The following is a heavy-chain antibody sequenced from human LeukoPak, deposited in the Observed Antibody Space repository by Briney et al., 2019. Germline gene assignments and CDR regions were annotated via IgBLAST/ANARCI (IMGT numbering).Heavy chain of an antibody. CDR2: ISSSSSYI. Sequence: GGSLRLSCAASGFTFSSYSMNWVRQAPGKGLEWVSSISSSSSYIYYADSVKGRFTISRDNAKNSLCLQMNSLRAEDTAVYYCARDLRSMTTVTTLGYWGQGTLVTVSS. CDR3: ARDLRSMTTVTTLGY. CDR1: GFTFSSYS. D-gene: IGHD4-17*01. J-gene: IGHJ4*02. V-gene: IGHV3-21*01.